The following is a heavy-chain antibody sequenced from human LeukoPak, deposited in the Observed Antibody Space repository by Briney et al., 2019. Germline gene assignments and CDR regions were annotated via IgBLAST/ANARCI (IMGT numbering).Heavy chain of an antibody. V-gene: IGHV3-11*01. J-gene: IGHJ6*02. CDR1: GFTFSDSY. Sequence: GGSLRLSCAASGFTFSDSYMSWIRQAPGKGLEWVSSISSSGSTIFYADSVKGRFSISRDNAKNSLFLQMNSLRAEDTAVYYCARGGRDSTFLLGYCTSTSCSHYGMDVWGQGTTVTVSS. D-gene: IGHD2-2*01. CDR3: ARGGRDSTFLLGYCTSTSCSHYGMDV. CDR2: ISSSGSTI.